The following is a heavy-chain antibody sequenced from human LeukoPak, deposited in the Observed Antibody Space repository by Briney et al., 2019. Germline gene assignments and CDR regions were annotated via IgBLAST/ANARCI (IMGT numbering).Heavy chain of an antibody. D-gene: IGHD3-10*01. CDR2: IYYSGNT. CDR3: ARRHTGSGRMDV. J-gene: IGHJ6*02. V-gene: IGHV4-59*08. CDR1: GGSISSYY. Sequence: SETLSLTCTVSGGSISSYYWSWIRQPPGKGLEWIGNIYYSGNTISNPSLKSRVTLSVDRSKNQFSLKVTSATAADTAVYYCARRHTGSGRMDVWGQGTTVTVS.